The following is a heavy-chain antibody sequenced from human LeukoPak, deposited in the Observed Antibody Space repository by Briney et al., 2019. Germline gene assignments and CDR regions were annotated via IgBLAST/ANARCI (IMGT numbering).Heavy chain of an antibody. CDR2: IMSNGRST. CDR3: VKAKYYSWSDGSSFDC. Sequence: PGGSLRLSCSGSGFTLSDYAMFWVRQAPGKGLEYVSAIMSNGRSTYLADTVKDRFTISRDNSKNMLYLQMSSLRPEDTAVYYCVKAKYYSWSDGSSFDCWGQGTLVTVSS. D-gene: IGHD1-1*01. CDR1: GFTLSDYA. J-gene: IGHJ4*02. V-gene: IGHV3-64D*06.